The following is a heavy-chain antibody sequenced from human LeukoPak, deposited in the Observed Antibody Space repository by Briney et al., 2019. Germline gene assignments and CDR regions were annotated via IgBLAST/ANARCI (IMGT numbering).Heavy chain of an antibody. CDR1: GYSISSGYY. J-gene: IGHJ4*02. Sequence: SETLSLTCIVSGYSISSGYYWGWIRQPPGKGLGWIGNIHHSGSTYYNPSLKSRVTISVDTSKNQLCLKLSSVTAADTAVYYCARDMRAPGHYWRQGTLVTVPS. CDR3: ARDMRAPGHY. CDR2: IHHSGST. V-gene: IGHV4-38-2*02. D-gene: IGHD1-14*01.